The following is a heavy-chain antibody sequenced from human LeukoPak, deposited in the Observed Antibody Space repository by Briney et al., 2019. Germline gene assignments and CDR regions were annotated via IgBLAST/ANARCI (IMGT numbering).Heavy chain of an antibody. V-gene: IGHV4-4*02. D-gene: IGHD6-25*01. Sequence: SGTLSLTCAVSGGSISSSNWWSWVRQPPGKGLEWIGEIYHSGSTNYNPSLKSRVTISVDKSKNQFSLKLSSVTAADTAVYYCARDTGSGDPGYYGMDVWGQGTTVTVSS. CDR3: ARDTGSGDPGYYGMDV. CDR2: IYHSGST. J-gene: IGHJ6*02. CDR1: GGSISSSNW.